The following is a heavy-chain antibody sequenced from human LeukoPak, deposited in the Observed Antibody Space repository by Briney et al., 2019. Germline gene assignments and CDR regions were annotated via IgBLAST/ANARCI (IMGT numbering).Heavy chain of an antibody. V-gene: IGHV3-66*01. CDR2: IYGGGST. CDR3: ARGPTVQEDLDY. CDR1: GFTVSSNY. J-gene: IGHJ4*02. Sequence: PGGSLRLSCAASGFTVSSNYMSWVRQAPGKGLEWVSVIYGGGSTYYADSVKGRFTISRDNSKNTLYLQMNSLRAEDTAVYYCARGPTVQEDLDYWGQGTLVTVSS.